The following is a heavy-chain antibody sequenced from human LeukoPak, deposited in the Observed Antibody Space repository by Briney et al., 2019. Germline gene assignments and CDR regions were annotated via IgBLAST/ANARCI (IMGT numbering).Heavy chain of an antibody. CDR3: ARSPKYYDFWSGYYWYYGMDV. CDR2: ISAYNGNT. CDR1: GYTFTSYG. V-gene: IGHV1-18*01. Sequence: ASVKVSCKASGYTFTSYGISWVRQAPGQGLEWMGWISAYNGNTNYAQKLQGRVTMTTDTSTSTAYMGLRSLRSDDTAVYYCARSPKYYDFWSGYYWYYGMDVWGQGTTVTVSS. D-gene: IGHD3-3*01. J-gene: IGHJ6*02.